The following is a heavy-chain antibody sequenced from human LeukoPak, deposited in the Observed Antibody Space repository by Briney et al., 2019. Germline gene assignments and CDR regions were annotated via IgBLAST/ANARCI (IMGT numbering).Heavy chain of an antibody. CDR3: AREDTALVIAY. CDR2: MWYDGSNK. CDR1: GFTFSSYG. D-gene: IGHD5-18*01. J-gene: IGHJ4*02. V-gene: IGHV3-33*01. Sequence: GGSLRLSCAASGFTFSSYGMHWVRQAPGKGLEWVAFMWYDGSNKYYTDSVKGRFTISRDNSKNTLYLEMSSLRVEDTAGYYCAREDTALVIAYWGQGTLVTVSS.